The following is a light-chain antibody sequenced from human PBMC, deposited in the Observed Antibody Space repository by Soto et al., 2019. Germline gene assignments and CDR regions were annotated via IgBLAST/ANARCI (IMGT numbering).Light chain of an antibody. Sequence: EIVMTQSPATLSVSPGERATLSCRASQSVSSNLAWYRQKPGQAPRLLIYGASTRATGIPARFSGSGSGTEFTLTISSLQSEDFAVYYCQQYNNWRPWTFGQGIKVDIK. CDR3: QQYNNWRPWT. CDR2: GAS. J-gene: IGKJ1*01. CDR1: QSVSSN. V-gene: IGKV3-15*01.